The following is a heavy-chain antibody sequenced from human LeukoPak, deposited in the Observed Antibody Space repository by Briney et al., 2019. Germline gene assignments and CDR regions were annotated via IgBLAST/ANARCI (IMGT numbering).Heavy chain of an antibody. CDR3: ARDRIVVVPAAIPPYDAFDI. J-gene: IGHJ3*02. CDR1: GGSISSGSYY. CDR2: IYTSGGT. D-gene: IGHD2-2*02. V-gene: IGHV4-61*02. Sequence: SQTLSLTCTVSGGSISSGSYYWSWIRQPAGKGLEWIGRIYTSGGTNYNPSLKSRVTISVDTSENQFSLKLSSVTAADTAVYYCARDRIVVVPAAIPPYDAFDIWGQGTMVTVSS.